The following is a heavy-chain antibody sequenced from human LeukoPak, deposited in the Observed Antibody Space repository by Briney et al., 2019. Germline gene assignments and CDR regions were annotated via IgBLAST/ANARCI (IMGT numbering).Heavy chain of an antibody. CDR1: GFTFSSYG. V-gene: IGHV3-30*18. D-gene: IGHD6-19*01. CDR3: AKDGAGIAVAGTYYFDC. J-gene: IGHJ4*02. CDR2: ISYDGSNK. Sequence: PGRSLRLSCAASGFTFSSYGMHWVRQAPGKGLEWVAVISYDGSNKYYADSVKGRFTISRDNSKNTLYLQMNSLRAEDTAVYYCAKDGAGIAVAGTYYFDCWGQGTLVTVSS.